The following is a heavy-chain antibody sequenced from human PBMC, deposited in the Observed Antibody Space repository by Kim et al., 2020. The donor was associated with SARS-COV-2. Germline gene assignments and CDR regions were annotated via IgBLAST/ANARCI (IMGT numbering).Heavy chain of an antibody. Sequence: SGPTLVNPTQTLTLTCTFSGFSLSTSGVGVGWIRQPPGKALEWLALIYWDDDKRYSPSLKSRLTITKDTSKNQVVLTMTNMDPVDTATYYCAHVNYDYVWGSYRYTGDYWGQGTLVTVSS. CDR2: IYWDDDK. CDR3: AHVNYDYVWGSYRYTGDY. D-gene: IGHD3-16*02. J-gene: IGHJ4*02. CDR1: GFSLSTSGVG. V-gene: IGHV2-5*02.